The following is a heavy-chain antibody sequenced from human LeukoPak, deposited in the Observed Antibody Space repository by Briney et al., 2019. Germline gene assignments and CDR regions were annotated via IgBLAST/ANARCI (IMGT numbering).Heavy chain of an antibody. D-gene: IGHD4-11*01. Sequence: SVKVSCKASGGTFSSYAISWVRQAPGQGLEWMGGIIPIFGTANYAQKSQGRVTITADESTSTAYMELSSLRSEDTAVYYCARDGVTTVTRGRPNDAFDIWGQGTMVTVSS. CDR3: ARDGVTTVTRGRPNDAFDI. V-gene: IGHV1-69*13. J-gene: IGHJ3*02. CDR1: GGTFSSYA. CDR2: IIPIFGTA.